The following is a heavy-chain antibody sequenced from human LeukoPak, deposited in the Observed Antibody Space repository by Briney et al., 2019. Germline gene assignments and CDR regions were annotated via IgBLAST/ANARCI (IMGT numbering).Heavy chain of an antibody. CDR2: IYHSGST. CDR1: GGSISSGGYS. V-gene: IGHV4-30-2*01. CDR3: ARDRAAAGEGGWFDP. J-gene: IGHJ5*02. Sequence: SETLSLTCAVSGGSISSGGYSWSWIRQPPGKGLEWIGYIYHSGSTYYNPSLKSRVTISVDRSKNQLSLKLSSVTAADTAVYYCARDRAAAGEGGWFDPWGQGTLVTVS. D-gene: IGHD6-13*01.